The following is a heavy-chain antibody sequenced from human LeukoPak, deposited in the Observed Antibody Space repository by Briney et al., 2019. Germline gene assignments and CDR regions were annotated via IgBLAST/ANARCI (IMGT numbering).Heavy chain of an antibody. V-gene: IGHV5-51*01. D-gene: IGHD5-12*01. J-gene: IGHJ4*02. CDR3: ARKSGYSDNYFDY. CDR1: GYSFTSYW. Sequence: GESLKISCKGSGYSFTSYWIGWVRQMPGKGLECMGIIFPGDSDTRYSPSFQGQVTISADRSINTAYLQWTSLKASDTAMYYCARKSGYSDNYFDYWGQGTLVTVSS. CDR2: IFPGDSDT.